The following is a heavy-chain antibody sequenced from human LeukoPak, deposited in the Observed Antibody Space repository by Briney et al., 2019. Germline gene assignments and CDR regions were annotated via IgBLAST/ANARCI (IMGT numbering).Heavy chain of an antibody. J-gene: IGHJ6*03. V-gene: IGHV4-4*07. CDR2: IYTSGST. Sequence: PSETLSLTCTVSGGSISSYYWSWIQQPAGKGLEWIGRIYTSGSTNYNPSLKSRITMSVDTSKNQFSLKLNSVTAADTAVYYCAKHALYQLPPGYYYYYMDVWGKGTTVTVSS. CDR1: GGSISSYY. D-gene: IGHD2-2*01. CDR3: AKHALYQLPPGYYYYYMDV.